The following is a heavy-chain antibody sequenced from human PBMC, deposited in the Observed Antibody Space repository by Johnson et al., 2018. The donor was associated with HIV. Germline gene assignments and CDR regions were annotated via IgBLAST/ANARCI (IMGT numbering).Heavy chain of an antibody. D-gene: IGHD6-19*01. CDR2: IKSKTDGGTT. CDR1: GFTFSNAW. CDR3: ARGKWLDAFDI. V-gene: IGHV3-15*01. J-gene: IGHJ3*02. Sequence: VQLVESGGGLVKPGGSLRLSCAASGFTFSNAWMSWVRQAPGKGLEWVGRIKSKTDGGTTDYAAPVKGRFTISRDDSKNTLYLQMNSLKTEDTAVYYCARGKWLDAFDIWGQGTMVTVSS.